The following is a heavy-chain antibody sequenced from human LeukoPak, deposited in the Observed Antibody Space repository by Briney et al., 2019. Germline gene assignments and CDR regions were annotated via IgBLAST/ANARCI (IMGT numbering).Heavy chain of an antibody. CDR3: ARDGYSGNDGL. D-gene: IGHD5-12*01. J-gene: IGHJ4*02. V-gene: IGHV4-4*07. CDR1: GVSVTTYY. Sequence: SETLSLTCTVSGVSVTTYYWSWIRQPAGKGLEWIGRIYTGGSTNYNPSLKSRVTMSLDTSKNQFSLKLSSVTAADTAVYYCARDGYSGNDGLWGQGTLVTVSS. CDR2: IYTGGST.